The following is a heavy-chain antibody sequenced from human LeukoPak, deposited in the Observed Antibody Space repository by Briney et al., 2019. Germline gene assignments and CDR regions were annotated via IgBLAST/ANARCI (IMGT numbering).Heavy chain of an antibody. Sequence: SETLSLTCTVSGGSISSSSYYWGWIRQPPGKGLEWIGSIYYSGSTYYNPSLKSRVTISVDTSKNQFSLKLSSVTAADTAVYYCARGSTHRGYSYGLTPYYFDYWGQGTLVTVSS. CDR3: ARGSTHRGYSYGLTPYYFDY. V-gene: IGHV4-39*07. D-gene: IGHD5-18*01. CDR1: GGSISSSSYY. CDR2: IYYSGST. J-gene: IGHJ4*02.